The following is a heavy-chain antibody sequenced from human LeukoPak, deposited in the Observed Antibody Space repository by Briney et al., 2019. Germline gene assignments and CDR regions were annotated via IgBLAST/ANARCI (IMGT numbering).Heavy chain of an antibody. CDR3: ARGAPYCSSTSCYTTGSTFDY. D-gene: IGHD2-2*02. J-gene: IGHJ4*02. CDR1: GGSISSYY. CDR2: ISDIGSI. Sequence: SETLSLTCTVSGGSISSYYWSWIRQPPGKGLEWIAYISDIGSINYNPSLKSRVTISLDTSKSQFSLKLSSVTAADTAVYYCARGAPYCSSTSCYTTGSTFDYWGQGTLVTVSS. V-gene: IGHV4-59*12.